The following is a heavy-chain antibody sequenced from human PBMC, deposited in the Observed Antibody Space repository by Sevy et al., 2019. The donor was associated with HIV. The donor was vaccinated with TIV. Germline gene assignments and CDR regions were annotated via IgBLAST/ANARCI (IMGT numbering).Heavy chain of an antibody. CDR1: GFTFSSYSLSSYS. CDR3: ARDRGVGTSSYGMDV. J-gene: IGHJ6*02. V-gene: IGHV3-21*01. D-gene: IGHD1-26*01. CDR2: ISSGSSYI. Sequence: GGSLRLSCAASGFTFSSYSLSSYSMNWVRQAPGKGLEWVSSISSGSSYIFYADPVKGRFTISRDNAKNSLYLQMNSLRAEDTAVYYCARDRGVGTSSYGMDVWGQGTTVTVSS.